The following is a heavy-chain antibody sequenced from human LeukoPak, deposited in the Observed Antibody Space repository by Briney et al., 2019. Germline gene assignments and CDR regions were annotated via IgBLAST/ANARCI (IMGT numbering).Heavy chain of an antibody. CDR3: ARGPGWLPAAMRPVPFDY. V-gene: IGHV4-59*12. CDR2: IYYSGST. CDR1: GGSISSYY. Sequence: SETLSLTCTVSGGSISSYYWSWIRQPPGKGLEWIGYIYYSGSTNYNPSLKSRVTISVDTSKNQFSLKLSSVTAADTAVYYCARGPGWLPAAMRPVPFDYWGQGTLVTVSS. D-gene: IGHD2-2*01. J-gene: IGHJ4*02.